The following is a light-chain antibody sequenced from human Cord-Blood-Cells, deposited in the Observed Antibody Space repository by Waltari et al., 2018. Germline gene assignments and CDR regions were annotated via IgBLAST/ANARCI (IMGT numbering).Light chain of an antibody. J-gene: IGLJ2*01. Sequence: SYELTQPPSVSVSPGQTASITCSGDKLGAKYACWYPQKPGQSPVLVSLQDSKRPSGIPGRFSGSNSGNTATLTISGTQAMDEADYYCQAWDSSTVVFGGGTKLTVL. V-gene: IGLV3-1*01. CDR1: KLGAKY. CDR3: QAWDSSTVV. CDR2: QDS.